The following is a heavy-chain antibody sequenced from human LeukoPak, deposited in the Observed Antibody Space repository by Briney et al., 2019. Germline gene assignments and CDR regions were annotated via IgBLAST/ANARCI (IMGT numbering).Heavy chain of an antibody. Sequence: GGSLRLSCAASGFTFSSYTMNWVRQAPGKGLEWVSSISGSGGSTQYADSVQGRFAISRDNSKNTLYLQMNSLRVEDTAVYFCARDPNGDYIGTFDMWGRGTMVSVSS. CDR2: ISGSGGST. J-gene: IGHJ3*02. V-gene: IGHV3-23*01. CDR3: ARDPNGDYIGTFDM. CDR1: GFTFSSYT. D-gene: IGHD4-17*01.